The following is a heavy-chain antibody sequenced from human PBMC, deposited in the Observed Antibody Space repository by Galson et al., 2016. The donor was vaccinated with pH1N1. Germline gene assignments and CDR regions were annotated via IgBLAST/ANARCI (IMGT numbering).Heavy chain of an antibody. V-gene: IGHV4-59*01. CDR1: GVSISGYY. J-gene: IGHJ3*02. CDR2: TYYNGHT. Sequence: ETLSLTCSVSGVSISGYYWGWIRQSPGKGLDYVGYTYYNGHTNYSPSLKSRVTMSLDMSKNQFSLKLTSVTAADTAVYFCARSGSRYGSDAFDMWGQGTTVTVSS. D-gene: IGHD5-18*01. CDR3: ARSGSRYGSDAFDM.